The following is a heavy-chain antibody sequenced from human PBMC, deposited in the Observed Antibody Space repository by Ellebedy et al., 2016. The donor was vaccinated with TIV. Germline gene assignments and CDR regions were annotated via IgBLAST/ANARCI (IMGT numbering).Heavy chain of an antibody. Sequence: PGGSLRLSCAASGFTFSNAWMSRVRQAPGKGLEWVGRIKSKADGGTTDYAAPVKGRFTISRDDSKNTLYLQMNSLKTEDTAVYYCTTAGGAMVPFDYWGQGTLVTVSS. CDR2: IKSKADGGTT. V-gene: IGHV3-15*01. D-gene: IGHD3-10*01. CDR1: GFTFSNAW. J-gene: IGHJ4*02. CDR3: TTAGGAMVPFDY.